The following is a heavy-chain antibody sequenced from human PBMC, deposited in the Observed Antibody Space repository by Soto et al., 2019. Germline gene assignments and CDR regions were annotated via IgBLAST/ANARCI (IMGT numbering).Heavy chain of an antibody. D-gene: IGHD3-22*01. CDR3: AKVEVRDSSGYPD. CDR2: ISYDGSNK. J-gene: IGHJ4*02. V-gene: IGHV3-30*18. CDR1: GFTFSRNG. Sequence: QVQLVESGGGVVQPGRSLRLSCAASGFTFSRNGMHWVRQAPGKGLEWVAFISYDGSNKHYADSVKGRFTISRDNSNNTLYLQMNSLRAEDTAVYYCAKVEVRDSSGYPDWGQGTLVTVSS.